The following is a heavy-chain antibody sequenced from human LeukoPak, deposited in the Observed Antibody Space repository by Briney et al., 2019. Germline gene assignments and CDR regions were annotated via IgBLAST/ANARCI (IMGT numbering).Heavy chain of an antibody. D-gene: IGHD6-13*01. J-gene: IGHJ6*02. Sequence: SSVKGSCKASGGTFSSCAISCVRQAPGQGLELMEGIIPIFGTANYAQKFQGRVTITADESTSTAYMELSSLRSEDTAVYYCARADGIAGLGYYYYYGMDVWGQGTTVTVSS. CDR2: IIPIFGTA. CDR1: GGTFSSCA. V-gene: IGHV1-69*13. CDR3: ARADGIAGLGYYYYYGMDV.